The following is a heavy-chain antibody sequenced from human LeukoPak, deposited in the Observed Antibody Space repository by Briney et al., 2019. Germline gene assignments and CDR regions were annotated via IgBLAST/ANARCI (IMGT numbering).Heavy chain of an antibody. CDR2: INHSGST. V-gene: IGHV4-34*01. Sequence: SETLSLTCAVYGGFFSGYYWSWIRQPPGKGLEWIGEINHSGSTNYNPSLKSRVTISVDTSKNQFSLKLSSVTAADTAVYYCARGKGAVPAARGWFDYWGQGTLVTVSS. CDR1: GGFFSGYY. CDR3: ARGKGAVPAARGWFDY. D-gene: IGHD2-2*01. J-gene: IGHJ4*02.